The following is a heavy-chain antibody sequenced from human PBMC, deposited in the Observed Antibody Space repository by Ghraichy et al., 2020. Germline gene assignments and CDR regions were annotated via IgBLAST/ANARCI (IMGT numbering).Heavy chain of an antibody. J-gene: IGHJ4*02. D-gene: IGHD3-10*01. CDR2: ISSSSSYI. CDR3: ARADIIRLRGTRALGGFDY. V-gene: IGHV3-21*01. CDR1: GFTFSSYS. Sequence: GGSLRLSCAASGFTFSSYSMNWVRQAPGKGLEWVSSISSSSSYIYYADSVKGRFTISRDNAKNSLYLQMNSLRAEDTAVYYCARADIIRLRGTRALGGFDYWGQGTLVTVSS.